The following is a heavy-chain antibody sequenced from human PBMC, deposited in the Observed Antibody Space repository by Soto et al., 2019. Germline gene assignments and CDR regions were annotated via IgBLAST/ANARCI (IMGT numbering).Heavy chain of an antibody. CDR2: IHYSGST. J-gene: IGHJ4*02. CDR3: ARGFVETAMAFDY. V-gene: IGHV4-31*03. CDR1: GASINSGGYF. D-gene: IGHD5-18*01. Sequence: QVQLQESGPGLVKPSQTLSLACSVSGASINSGGYFWSWIRQLPGKVLEWIGYIHYSGSTYYNPSLKGRVVMSMDTSKNDFSLKLSSVTAADTAVFYCARGFVETAMAFDYWGQGALVTVSS.